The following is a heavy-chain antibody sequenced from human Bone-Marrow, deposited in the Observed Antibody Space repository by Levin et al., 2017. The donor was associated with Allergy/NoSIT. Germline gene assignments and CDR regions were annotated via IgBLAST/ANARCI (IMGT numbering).Heavy chain of an antibody. J-gene: IGHJ4*02. CDR3: ARDRGRYCSGGSCYFDY. CDR1: GFTFSSYW. V-gene: IGHV3-7*01. Sequence: GGSLRLSCAASGFTFSSYWMSWVRQAPGKGLEWVANIKQDGSEKYYVDSVKGRFTISRDNAKNSLYLQMNSLRAEDTAVYYCARDRGRYCSGGSCYFDYWGQGTLVTVSS. D-gene: IGHD2-15*01. CDR2: IKQDGSEK.